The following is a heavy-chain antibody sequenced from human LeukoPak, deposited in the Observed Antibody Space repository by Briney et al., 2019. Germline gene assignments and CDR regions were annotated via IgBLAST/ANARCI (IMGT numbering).Heavy chain of an antibody. D-gene: IGHD5-12*01. CDR1: GFTFSSYG. V-gene: IGHV3-30*18. J-gene: IGHJ6*02. CDR3: AKDLVATITGFNGMDV. Sequence: PGRSLRLSCAASGFTFSSYGMHWVRQAPGKGLEWVAVISYDGSNKYYADSVRGRFTISRDNSKNTLYLQMNSLRAEDTAVYYCAKDLVATITGFNGMDVWGQGTMVTVSS. CDR2: ISYDGSNK.